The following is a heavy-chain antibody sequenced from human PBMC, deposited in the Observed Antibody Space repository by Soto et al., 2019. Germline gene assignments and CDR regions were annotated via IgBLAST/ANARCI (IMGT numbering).Heavy chain of an antibody. J-gene: IGHJ6*02. D-gene: IGHD2-15*01. CDR2: TYYRSKWYN. V-gene: IGHV6-1*01. CDR3: ARGGGYCSGGSCYFIVTYYYYGMDV. Sequence: SQTLSLTCVISGDSVSSNSAAWNWIRQSPSRGLEWLGRTYYRSKWYNDYAVSVKSRITINPDTSKNQFSLQLNSVTPEDTAVYYCARGGGYCSGGSCYFIVTYYYYGMDVWGQGTTVTVSS. CDR1: GDSVSSNSAA.